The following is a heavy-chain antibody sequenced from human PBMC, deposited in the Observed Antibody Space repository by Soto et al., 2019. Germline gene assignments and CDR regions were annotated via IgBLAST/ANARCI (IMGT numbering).Heavy chain of an antibody. J-gene: IGHJ5*02. CDR1: GGSISSSSYY. Sequence: SETLSLTCTVSGGSISSSSYYWGWIRQPPGKGLEWIGSIYYSGSTYYNPSLKSRVTISVDTSKNQFSLKLSSVTAADTAVYYCARHVRGVITSDENWFDPWGQGTLVTVSS. CDR2: IYYSGST. CDR3: ARHVRGVITSDENWFDP. V-gene: IGHV4-39*01. D-gene: IGHD3-10*01.